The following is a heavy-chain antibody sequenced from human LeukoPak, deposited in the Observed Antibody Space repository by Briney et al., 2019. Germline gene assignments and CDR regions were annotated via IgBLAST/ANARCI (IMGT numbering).Heavy chain of an antibody. V-gene: IGHV3-21*01. CDR1: GFSFSSYS. Sequence: AAGSLRLSCAASGFSFSSYSMTWVRQAPGNGLEWVLSISSSSSYRYYADSMKGRFAISRDNAENSLFLQMNSLRAEDTAVYYCARGRSAVAGIAGFDYWGQGSLVTVSS. CDR3: ARGRSAVAGIAGFDY. D-gene: IGHD6-19*01. CDR2: ISSSSSYR. J-gene: IGHJ4*02.